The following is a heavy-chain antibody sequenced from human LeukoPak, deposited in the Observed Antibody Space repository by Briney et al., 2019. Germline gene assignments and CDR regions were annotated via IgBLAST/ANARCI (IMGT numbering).Heavy chain of an antibody. D-gene: IGHD1-7*01. J-gene: IGHJ4*02. CDR1: GFTFSNFW. CDR2: IRQDGGEK. V-gene: IGHV3-7*01. CDR3: ARFAVELLKGSRYVDY. Sequence: GGSLRLSCAASGFTFSNFWMTWVRQAPGKGLEWVANIRQDGGEKYYVDSVKGRFTISGDNARNSLYVQMNSLRVEDTAVYFCARFAVELLKGSRYVDYWGQGTLVTVSS.